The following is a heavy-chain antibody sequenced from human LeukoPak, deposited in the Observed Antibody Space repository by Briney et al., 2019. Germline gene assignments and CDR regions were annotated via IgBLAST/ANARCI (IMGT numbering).Heavy chain of an antibody. Sequence: GESLKISCQGSGYSFTSYWIGWVRPTPGKGLEWMGSIYPGDSNTKYNPSFQGQVIISADKSISTAYLQWSSLKPSDTAMYYCARRRRDGYIDYWGQGTLVTVSS. CDR2: IYPGDSNT. J-gene: IGHJ4*02. CDR1: GYSFTSYW. D-gene: IGHD5-24*01. V-gene: IGHV5-51*01. CDR3: ARRRRDGYIDY.